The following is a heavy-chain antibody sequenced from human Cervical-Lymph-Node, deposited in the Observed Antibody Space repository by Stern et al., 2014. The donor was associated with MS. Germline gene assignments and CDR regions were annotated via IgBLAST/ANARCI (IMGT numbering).Heavy chain of an antibody. CDR3: STADLATTFCN. D-gene: IGHD2/OR15-2a*01. CDR1: GGSFNNYI. CDR2: IIPLFGTP. V-gene: IGHV1-69*01. Sequence: QVQLVQSGAEVKRPGSSVKVSCKASGGSFNNYIVNWGRQAPGQGLEWMGAIIPLFGTPRYSQEFQGRVTISADDSTNTASMELSSLRSQDTAIYYCSTADLATTFCNWGQGTLVSVSS. J-gene: IGHJ4*02.